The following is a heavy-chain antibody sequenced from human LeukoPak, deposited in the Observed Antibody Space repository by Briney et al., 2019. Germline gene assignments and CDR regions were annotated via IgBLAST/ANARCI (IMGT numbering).Heavy chain of an antibody. CDR3: ARVVYNYRRGSYYFDY. CDR1: GGTFSSYA. D-gene: IGHD3-16*02. CDR2: IIPILGIA. Sequence: GASVKVSCKASGGTFSSYAISWVRQAPGQGLEWMGRIIPILGIANYAQKFQGRVTITADKSTSTAYMELSSLRSEDTAVYYCARVVYNYRRGSYYFDYWGQGTLVTVFS. J-gene: IGHJ4*02. V-gene: IGHV1-69*04.